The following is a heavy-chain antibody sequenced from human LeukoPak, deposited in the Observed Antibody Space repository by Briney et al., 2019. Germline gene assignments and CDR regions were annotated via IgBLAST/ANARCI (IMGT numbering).Heavy chain of an antibody. Sequence: PGTSLRLSCAASGFTFSIYGMHWVRQAPGKGLEWVAVIWEDGTNIRYADSVKGRFTISRDNSKNTLYLQMNSLRAEDTAVYYCARDGIVGSPLFKFDYWGQGTLVTVST. D-gene: IGHD1-26*01. V-gene: IGHV3-33*01. J-gene: IGHJ4*02. CDR3: ARDGIVGSPLFKFDY. CDR2: IWEDGTNI. CDR1: GFTFSIYG.